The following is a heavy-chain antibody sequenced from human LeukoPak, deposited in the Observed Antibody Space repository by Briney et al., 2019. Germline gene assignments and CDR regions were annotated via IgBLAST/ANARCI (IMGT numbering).Heavy chain of an antibody. V-gene: IGHV3-53*01. J-gene: IGHJ6*04. CDR1: GFTVSSNY. Sequence: GGSLRLSCAASGFTVSSNYMSWVRQAPGKGLEWVSVIYSGGSTYYADSVEGRFTISRDNSKNTLYLQMNSLRAEDTAVYYCAREPGVQRTPLGDVWGKGTTVTVSS. CDR2: IYSGGST. CDR3: AREPGVQRTPLGDV. D-gene: IGHD1-1*01.